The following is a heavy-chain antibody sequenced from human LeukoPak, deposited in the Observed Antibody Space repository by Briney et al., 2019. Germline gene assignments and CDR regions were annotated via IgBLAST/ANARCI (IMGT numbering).Heavy chain of an antibody. V-gene: IGHV3-21*01. Sequence: GVSLRLSCAASGFTFSSYSMNWVRQAPGKGLEWVSSISSSSSYIYYADSVKGRFTISRDNAKNSLYLQMNSLRAEDTAVYYCAGGIFWGLGGYYFGYYWGQGTLVTGS. CDR1: GFTFSSYS. CDR2: ISSSSSYI. J-gene: IGHJ4*02. D-gene: IGHD3-10*01. CDR3: AGGIFWGLGGYYFGYY.